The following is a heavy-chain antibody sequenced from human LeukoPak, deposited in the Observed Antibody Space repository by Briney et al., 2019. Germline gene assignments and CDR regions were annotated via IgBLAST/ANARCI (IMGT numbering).Heavy chain of an antibody. Sequence: SETLSLTCTVSGDSISSYYWSWIRQPPGKGLEWIGYIHFSGSTNYNPSLKSRVTMSVGTSKNQFSLKLSSVTAADTAVYYCARRSSSEYYFDYWGQGTLVTVSS. CDR1: GDSISSYY. D-gene: IGHD6-6*01. CDR3: ARRSSSEYYFDY. V-gene: IGHV4-59*08. J-gene: IGHJ4*02. CDR2: IHFSGST.